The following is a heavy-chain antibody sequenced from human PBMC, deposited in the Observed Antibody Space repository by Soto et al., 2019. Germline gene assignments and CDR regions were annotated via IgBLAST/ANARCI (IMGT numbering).Heavy chain of an antibody. J-gene: IGHJ3*02. V-gene: IGHV4-39*01. CDR1: GGSVYSDGYY. D-gene: IGHD3-22*01. Sequence: SETLSLTCTVSGGSVYSDGYYWGWIRQSPGKGLEWIGNIYYSGNTYYNPSLKSRVTISIDTSKNQFSLQLTSVTAADTAVYYCARVGSGYPHDAFDIWGQGTMVTVSS. CDR2: IYYSGNT. CDR3: ARVGSGYPHDAFDI.